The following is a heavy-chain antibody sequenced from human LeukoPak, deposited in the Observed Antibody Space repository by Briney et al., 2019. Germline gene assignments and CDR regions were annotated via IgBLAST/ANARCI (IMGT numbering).Heavy chain of an antibody. CDR2: INHSGST. D-gene: IGHD3-16*01. V-gene: IGHV4-34*01. CDR1: GGSFSGYY. CDR3: ASWGRWASIVPHWFDP. Sequence: AETLSLTCAAYGGSFSGYYWSWIRQPPGKGLEWIGEINHSGSTNYNPSLKSRVTISVDASKNQFSLKLGSVTAADTAVYYCASWGRWASIVPHWFDPWGQGTLVTVSS. J-gene: IGHJ5*02.